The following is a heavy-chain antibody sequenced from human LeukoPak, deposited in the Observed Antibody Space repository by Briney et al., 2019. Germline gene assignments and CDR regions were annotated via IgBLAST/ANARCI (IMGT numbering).Heavy chain of an antibody. CDR1: GGTFSSYA. CDR2: IIPIFGAA. V-gene: IGHV1-69*01. J-gene: IGHJ4*02. D-gene: IGHD3-9*01. Sequence: GSSVKVSCKASGGTFSSYAISWVRQAPGQGLEWMGGIIPIFGAANYAQKFQGRVTITADESTSTAYMELSSLRSEDTAVYYCARAKSGYFDWLSDFDYWGQGTLVTVSS. CDR3: ARAKSGYFDWLSDFDY.